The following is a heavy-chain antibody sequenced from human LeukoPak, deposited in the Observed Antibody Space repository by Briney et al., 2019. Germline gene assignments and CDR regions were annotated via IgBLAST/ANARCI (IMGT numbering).Heavy chain of an antibody. CDR1: GASMSNSY. D-gene: IGHD6-19*01. V-gene: IGHV4-4*07. CDR2: IQDRGST. CDR3: TRGQWLDVWDF. J-gene: IGHJ4*02. Sequence: SETLSLTCTVSGASMSNSYWSWIRQPAGKGLEWIGHIQDRGSTIYNPSLGSQVTMSIDTPKNQFSLKLNSVTAADTAVYYCTRGQWLDVWDFWGQGTLVTDSA.